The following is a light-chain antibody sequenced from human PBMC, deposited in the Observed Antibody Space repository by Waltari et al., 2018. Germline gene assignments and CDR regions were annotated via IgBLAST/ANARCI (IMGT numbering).Light chain of an antibody. CDR3: SSYSSSNSLEV. CDR1: SSAVGGYHY. V-gene: IGLV2-14*01. Sequence: QSALTQPASVSGSPGQSITISCTGTSSAVGGYHYVSWYQQFPGKAPKLVIYEVNNRPSGVSNRFSGSKSDNTASLTISGLQPEDQGDYYCSSYSSSNSLEVFGGGTRLTVL. CDR2: EVN. J-gene: IGLJ3*02.